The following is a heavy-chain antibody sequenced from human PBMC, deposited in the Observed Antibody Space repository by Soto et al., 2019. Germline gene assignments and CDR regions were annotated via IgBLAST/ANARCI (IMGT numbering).Heavy chain of an antibody. CDR1: SGSFSGYY. V-gene: IGHV4-34*01. D-gene: IGHD6-6*01. CDR3: ARAPKVSGSSQTRPDF. Sequence: KASETLSLTCSIYSGSFSGYYWSWIRQPPGKGLEWIGEISQSGHTNYSPSLKSRVSISIDTSKKQCSLNLASVSAADTAVYYCARAPKVSGSSQTRPDFWGQGTLVTVSS. J-gene: IGHJ4*02. CDR2: ISQSGHT.